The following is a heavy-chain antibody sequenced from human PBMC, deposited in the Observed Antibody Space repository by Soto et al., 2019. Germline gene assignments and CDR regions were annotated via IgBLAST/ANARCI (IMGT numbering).Heavy chain of an antibody. Sequence: ASVKVSCKASGYTFTSYGISWVRQAPGQGLEWMGWISAYNGNTNYAQKLQGRVTMTTDTSTSTAYMELRSLRSDDTAVYYCARAESIAAPVGWFDPWGQGTLVTVSS. J-gene: IGHJ5*02. D-gene: IGHD6-6*01. CDR2: ISAYNGNT. V-gene: IGHV1-18*04. CDR3: ARAESIAAPVGWFDP. CDR1: GYTFTSYG.